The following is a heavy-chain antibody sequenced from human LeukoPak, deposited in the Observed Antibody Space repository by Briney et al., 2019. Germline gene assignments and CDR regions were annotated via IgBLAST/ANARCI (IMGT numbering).Heavy chain of an antibody. V-gene: IGHV4-61*01. CDR3: ARDVPGGWFDP. Sequence: SETLSLTCTVSGGSVSSGSYYWSWIRQPPGKGLEWIGYIYYSGSTNYNPSLKSRDTISVDTSKNQFSLKLSSVTAADTAVYYCARDVPGGWFDPWGQGTLVTFSS. CDR2: IYYSGST. CDR1: GGSVSSGSYY. D-gene: IGHD3-10*01. J-gene: IGHJ5*02.